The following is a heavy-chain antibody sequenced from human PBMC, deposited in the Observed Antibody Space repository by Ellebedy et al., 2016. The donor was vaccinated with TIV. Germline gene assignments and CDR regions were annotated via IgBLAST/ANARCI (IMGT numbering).Heavy chain of an antibody. V-gene: IGHV3-21*01. D-gene: IGHD2-15*01. Sequence: PGGSLRLSCAASGFTFSTYSMNWVRQAPGKGLEWVSSITSGSTYIHYADSVKGRFTISRDNAKNALYLQMNSLRAEDTAVYYCVKWSDGGSHPKGYWGQGTLVTVSS. CDR3: VKWSDGGSHPKGY. CDR1: GFTFSTYS. J-gene: IGHJ4*02. CDR2: ITSGSTYI.